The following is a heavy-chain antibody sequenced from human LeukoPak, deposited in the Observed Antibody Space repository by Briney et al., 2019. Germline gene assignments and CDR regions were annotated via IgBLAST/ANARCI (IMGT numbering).Heavy chain of an antibody. CDR3: ARVQYYYDSSGHEVDAFDI. D-gene: IGHD3-22*01. V-gene: IGHV3-53*01. CDR2: IYSGGST. Sequence: GGSLRLSCAASGFTVSSNYMSWVRQAPGKGLEWVSVIYSGGSTYYADSVKGRFTISGDNSKNTLYLQMNSLRAGDTAVYYCARVQYYYDSSGHEVDAFDIWGQGTMVTVSS. J-gene: IGHJ3*02. CDR1: GFTVSSNY.